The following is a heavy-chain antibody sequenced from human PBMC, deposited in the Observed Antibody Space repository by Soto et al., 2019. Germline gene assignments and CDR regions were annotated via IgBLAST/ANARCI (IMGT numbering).Heavy chain of an antibody. Sequence: EVQLVESGGGLIQPGGSLRLSCAASGFTFNSSDLNWVRQAPGKGLEWVSLIYSGGSTYYADSVKGRFTISRDNSKNTLYFQMSSLRAEDTALYYCATRPLLPWAPWGQGTMVIVSS. CDR1: GFTFNSSD. J-gene: IGHJ3*01. CDR3: ATRPLLPWAP. D-gene: IGHD3-22*01. CDR2: IYSGGST. V-gene: IGHV3-53*01.